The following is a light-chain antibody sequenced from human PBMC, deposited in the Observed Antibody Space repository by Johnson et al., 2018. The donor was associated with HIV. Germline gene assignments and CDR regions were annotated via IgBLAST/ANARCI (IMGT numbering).Light chain of an antibody. CDR1: SSNIGNNY. V-gene: IGLV1-51*01. CDR3: GTWDSSLSAGKV. Sequence: QSVLTQPPSVSAAPGQKVTISCSGSSSNIGNNYVSWYQQLPGTAPKLLIYDNNKRPSGIPARFSGSKSGTSATLGITGLPTGDEADYYCGTWDSSLSAGKVFGTGTKVTVL. CDR2: DNN. J-gene: IGLJ1*01.